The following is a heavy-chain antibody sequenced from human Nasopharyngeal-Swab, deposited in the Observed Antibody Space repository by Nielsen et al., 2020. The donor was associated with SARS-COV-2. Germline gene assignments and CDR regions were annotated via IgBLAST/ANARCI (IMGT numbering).Heavy chain of an antibody. CDR3: ARDSAGKYDYVWGSYRYYYHGMGV. CDR1: GYTFTSYG. V-gene: IGHV1-18*01. CDR2: ISVYNGNT. D-gene: IGHD3-16*02. Sequence: ASVKVSCKASGYTFTSYGISWVRQAPGQGLEWMGWISVYNGNTNYAQKLQGRVTMTTDTSTSTAYMELRSLRSDDTAVYYCARDSAGKYDYVWGSYRYYYHGMGVWGQGTTVTVSS. J-gene: IGHJ6*02.